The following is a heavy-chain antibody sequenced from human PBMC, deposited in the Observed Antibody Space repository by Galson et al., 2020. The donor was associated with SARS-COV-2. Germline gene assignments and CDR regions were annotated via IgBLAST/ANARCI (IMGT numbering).Heavy chain of an antibody. D-gene: IGHD5-18*01. CDR2: ISWNSGSI. CDR1: GFTFDDYA. CDR3: AKVAMTVDTAMEISAFDY. V-gene: IGHV3-9*01. J-gene: IGHJ4*02. Sequence: GGSLRLSCAASGFTFDDYAMHWVRQAPGKGLEWVSGISWNSGSIGYADSVKGRFTISRDNAKNSLYLQMNSLRAEDTALYYCAKVAMTVDTAMEISAFDYWGQGTLVTVSS.